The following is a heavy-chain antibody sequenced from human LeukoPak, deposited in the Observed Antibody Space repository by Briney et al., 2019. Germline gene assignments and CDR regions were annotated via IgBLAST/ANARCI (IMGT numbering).Heavy chain of an antibody. J-gene: IGHJ4*02. CDR1: GYTFTSYG. Sequence: ASVKVSCKASGYTFTSYGISWVRQAPGQGLEWMGWISAYNGNTNYAQKLQGRVTMTTDTSTSTAYMELRSLRSDDTAVYYCARVAYSSSWTGGYYFDYWGQGTLVTVSS. D-gene: IGHD6-13*01. V-gene: IGHV1-18*01. CDR3: ARVAYSSSWTGGYYFDY. CDR2: ISAYNGNT.